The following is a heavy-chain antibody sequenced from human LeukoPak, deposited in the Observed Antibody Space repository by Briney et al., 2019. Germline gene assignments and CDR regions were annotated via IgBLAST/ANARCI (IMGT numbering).Heavy chain of an antibody. V-gene: IGHV1-2*06. CDR3: ARVPVATSPFDY. CDR2: INPNSGGT. D-gene: IGHD5-12*01. J-gene: IGHJ4*02. Sequence: ASVKVSCKASGYTFTGYYMHWVRQAPGQGLEWMGRINPNSGGTNYAQKFQGRVTMTRDTSISTAYMKLSSLRSDDTAVYYCARVPVATSPFDYWGQGTLVTVSS. CDR1: GYTFTGYY.